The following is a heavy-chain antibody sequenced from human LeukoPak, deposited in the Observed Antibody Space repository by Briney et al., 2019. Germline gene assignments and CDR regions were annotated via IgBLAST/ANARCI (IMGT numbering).Heavy chain of an antibody. CDR2: ISSSSSYI. Sequence: PGGSLRLSCAASGFTFSSYSMNWVRQAPGKGLEWVSSISSSSSYIYYADSVKGRFTISRDNAKNSLYLQMNSLRAEDTAVYYCARGLDSSSSNDWFDPWGQGTLVTVSS. CDR3: ARGLDSSSSNDWFDP. CDR1: GFTFSSYS. V-gene: IGHV3-21*01. D-gene: IGHD6-6*01. J-gene: IGHJ5*02.